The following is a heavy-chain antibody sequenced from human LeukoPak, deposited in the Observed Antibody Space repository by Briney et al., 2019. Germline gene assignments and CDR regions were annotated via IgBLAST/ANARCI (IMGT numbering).Heavy chain of an antibody. CDR3: ARGSIWFGD. CDR1: GGSFSGYY. V-gene: IGHV4-34*01. J-gene: IGHJ4*02. Sequence: SETLSLTCAVYGGSFSGYYWSWIRQPPGKGLEWIGEINHSGSTNYNPSLKSRVTISVDTSKNQFSLKLSSVTAADTAVYHCARGSIWFGDWGQGTLVTVSS. D-gene: IGHD3-10*01. CDR2: INHSGST.